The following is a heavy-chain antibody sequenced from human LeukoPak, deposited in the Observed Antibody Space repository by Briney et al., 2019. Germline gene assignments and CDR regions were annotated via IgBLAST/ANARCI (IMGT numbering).Heavy chain of an antibody. D-gene: IGHD3-22*01. J-gene: IGHJ6*02. Sequence: GRSLRLSCAASGFTFSRYAMHWVRQAPGKGLEWVAVIADDGSKKHYADPVKGRFTISRDNSKNTLYLQMNSLRAEDTAVYYCARDPVYDSSGYLYYYYGMDVWGQGTTVTVSS. CDR1: GFTFSRYA. CDR2: IADDGSKK. V-gene: IGHV3-30-3*01. CDR3: ARDPVYDSSGYLYYYYGMDV.